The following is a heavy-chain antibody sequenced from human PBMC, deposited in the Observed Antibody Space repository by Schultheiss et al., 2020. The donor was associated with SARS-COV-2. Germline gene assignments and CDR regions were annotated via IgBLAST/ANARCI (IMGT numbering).Heavy chain of an antibody. J-gene: IGHJ6*02. D-gene: IGHD3-3*01. Sequence: SETLSLTCTVSGYSISSGYYWGWIRQPPGKGLEWIGYIYYSGSANYNPSLKSRVTISVDTSKNQFSLKLSSVTAADTAVYYCARSSNDFWSGYYYYGMDVWGQGTTVTVSS. V-gene: IGHV4-38-2*02. CDR3: ARSSNDFWSGYYYYGMDV. CDR1: GYSISSGYY. CDR2: IYYSGSA.